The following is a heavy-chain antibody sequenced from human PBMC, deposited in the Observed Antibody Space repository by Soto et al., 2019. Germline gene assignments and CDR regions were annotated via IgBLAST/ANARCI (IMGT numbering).Heavy chain of an antibody. D-gene: IGHD2-2*02. J-gene: IGHJ6*02. V-gene: IGHV1-2*04. CDR2: INPNSGGT. Sequence: ASVKVSCKTSGYTFTGYYMHWVRQAHRQGLEWMGWINPNSGGTNYAQKFQGWVTMTRDTSISTAYMELSRLRSDDTAVYYCARDSHCISTSCYTGLGAYYYYGMDVWGQGTTVTVSS. CDR1: GYTFTGYY. CDR3: ARDSHCISTSCYTGLGAYYYYGMDV.